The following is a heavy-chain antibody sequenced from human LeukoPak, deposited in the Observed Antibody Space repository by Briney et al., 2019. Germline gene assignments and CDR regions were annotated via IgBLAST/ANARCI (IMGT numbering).Heavy chain of an antibody. D-gene: IGHD5-24*01. CDR1: GYSISSGYY. Sequence: SETLSLTCAVSGYSISSGYYWGWIRQPPGTGLEWIGSIYHSGSTYYNPSLKSRVTISVDTSKNQFSLKLSSVTAADTAVYYCARIYGDGYNPSYWGQGTLVTVSS. CDR3: ARIYGDGYNPSY. J-gene: IGHJ4*02. CDR2: IYHSGST. V-gene: IGHV4-38-2*01.